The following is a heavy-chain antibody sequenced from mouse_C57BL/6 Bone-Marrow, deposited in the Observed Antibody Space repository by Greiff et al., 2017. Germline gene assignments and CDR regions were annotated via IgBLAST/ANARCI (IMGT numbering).Heavy chain of an antibody. CDR3: ARGEYADGRAWFAY. CDR1: GFTFSDYG. V-gene: IGHV5-17*01. J-gene: IGHJ3*01. Sequence: EVQRVESGGGLVKPGGSLKLSCAASGFTFSDYGMHWVRQAPEKGLKWVAYISSGSSTIYYTDTVKGRFTISRANAKNTLFLQMTSLRSEDTALYYCARGEYADGRAWFAYWGQGTLVTVSA. CDR2: ISSGSSTI. D-gene: IGHD2-10*02.